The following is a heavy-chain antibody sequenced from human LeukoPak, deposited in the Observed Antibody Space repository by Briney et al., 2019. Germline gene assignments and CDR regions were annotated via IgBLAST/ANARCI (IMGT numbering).Heavy chain of an antibody. CDR2: ISASSAYM. CDR1: GFTFSSYA. Sequence: PGGSLRLSCAASGFTFSSYAMNWVRQAPGKGLEWVSSISASSAYMYYAASVKGRHTISRDNAKNSLYLQMISLRAEDTAVYYCARDFSETLGVWGQGTLVTVSS. V-gene: IGHV3-21*01. D-gene: IGHD3-10*01. J-gene: IGHJ4*02. CDR3: ARDFSETLGV.